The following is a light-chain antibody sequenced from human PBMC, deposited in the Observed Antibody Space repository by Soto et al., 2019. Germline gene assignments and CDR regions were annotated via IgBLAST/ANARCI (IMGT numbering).Light chain of an antibody. CDR2: AAS. CDR3: QQFNSHPFT. CDR1: QDISSY. J-gene: IGKJ4*01. V-gene: IGKV1-9*01. Sequence: IKLNKSPSSLSASVGDRVTITCRASQDISSYLAWYQQRPGKAPKLLIYAASTLQSGVPSRFSGSGSGTDFTFTISSLQPEDFATYYCQQFNSHPFTFGGGTKVDIK.